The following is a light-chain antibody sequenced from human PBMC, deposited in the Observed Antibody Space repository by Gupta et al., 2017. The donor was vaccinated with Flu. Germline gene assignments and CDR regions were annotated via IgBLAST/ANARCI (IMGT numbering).Light chain of an antibody. CDR2: GTS. CDR1: QSVSSSY. J-gene: IGKJ1*01. Sequence: EVVLTQSPGALFLSPGETATLSCRASQSVSSSYVACIQQKHGQAPRVLISGTSTRDTGVADRFTGRGFGTEVTLTISIREQDDFAVYYFQHYAGSPLWTFGQGTKVEVK. V-gene: IGKV3-20*01. CDR3: QHYAGSPLWT.